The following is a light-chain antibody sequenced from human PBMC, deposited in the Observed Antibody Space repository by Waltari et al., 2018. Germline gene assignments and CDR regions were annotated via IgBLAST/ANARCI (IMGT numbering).Light chain of an antibody. Sequence: QSALTQPASVSGSPGQSITISCAGTRSDVGGYELVSLYQNHPDKAPKLLIYAVTKRPSGVSNRFSGSKSGNTASLTISGLQAEDEATYYCCSYLERTVFGGGTKLTVL. CDR1: RSDVGGYEL. J-gene: IGLJ2*01. V-gene: IGLV2-23*02. CDR3: CSYLERTV. CDR2: AVT.